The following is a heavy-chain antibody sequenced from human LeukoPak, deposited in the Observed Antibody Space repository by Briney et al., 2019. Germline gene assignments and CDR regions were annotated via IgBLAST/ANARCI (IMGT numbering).Heavy chain of an antibody. CDR1: GGSFSGYY. J-gene: IGHJ6*02. CDR2: INHSGST. D-gene: IGHD4-17*01. Sequence: SETLSLTCAVYGGSFSGYYWSWIPQPPGKGLEWIGEINHSGSTNYNPSLKSRVTISVDTSKNQFSLKLSSVTAADTAVYYCARGLFTVTTVRHYYGMDVGGQGTTVTVS. V-gene: IGHV4-34*01. CDR3: ARGLFTVTTVRHYYGMDV.